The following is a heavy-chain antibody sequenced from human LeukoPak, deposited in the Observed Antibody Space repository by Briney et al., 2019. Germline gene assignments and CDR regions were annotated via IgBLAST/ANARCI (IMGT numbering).Heavy chain of an antibody. CDR3: ARLESDSGYDSFPFFDY. CDR2: IRYSGSS. J-gene: IGHJ4*02. V-gene: IGHV4-59*08. D-gene: IGHD5-12*01. CDR1: GGSIDTYY. Sequence: SETLSLTCTVSGGSIDTYYWSWIRQPPGKGLEWIANIRYSGSSNYNPSLKSRVTTSVDTSKKQFSLRLSSVTAADTAVYYCARLESDSGYDSFPFFDYWGQGTLVTVSS.